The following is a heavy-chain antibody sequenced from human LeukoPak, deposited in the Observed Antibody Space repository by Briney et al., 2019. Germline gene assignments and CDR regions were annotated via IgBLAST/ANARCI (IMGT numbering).Heavy chain of an antibody. Sequence: GGSLRLSCAASGFTFSSYSMNWVRQAPGKGLEWVAVISYDGSNKYYADSVKGRFTISRDNSKNTLYLQMNSLRAEDTAVYYCAREYSSGWYSYYYYYMDVWGKGTTVTVSS. D-gene: IGHD6-19*01. CDR2: ISYDGSNK. CDR3: AREYSSGWYSYYYYYMDV. J-gene: IGHJ6*03. CDR1: GFTFSSYS. V-gene: IGHV3-30*03.